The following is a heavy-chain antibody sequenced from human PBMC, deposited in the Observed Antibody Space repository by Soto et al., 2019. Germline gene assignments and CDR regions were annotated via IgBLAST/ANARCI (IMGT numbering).Heavy chain of an antibody. Sequence: QVQLQESGPGLVKPSQTLSVTCTVSGGSVSSDDYSWSWIRQHPGKGLEWIGYIRDSGSTYYNPSLAGRVTISVDTSKNQFSLRLRSVTAADTAVYYCARAMANSFDYWGQGTLVTASS. J-gene: IGHJ4*02. CDR3: ARAMANSFDY. D-gene: IGHD2-8*01. CDR1: GGSVSSDDYS. V-gene: IGHV4-31*03. CDR2: IRDSGST.